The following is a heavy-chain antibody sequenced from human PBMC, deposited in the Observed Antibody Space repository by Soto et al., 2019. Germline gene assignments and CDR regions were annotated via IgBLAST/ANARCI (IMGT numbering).Heavy chain of an antibody. CDR3: VRGGSGATSGDLFDA. J-gene: IGHJ3*01. V-gene: IGHV3-21*01. Sequence: PWGSLRLSCAASGFTFVSYSISFCRQAPVKGLEWVSSISSTSSPIFYADSVKGRFTISRDNAKNSLYLEMNGLRAEDTAVFYCVRGGSGATSGDLFDAWGQGTLVTVSS. D-gene: IGHD3-10*01. CDR2: ISSTSSPI. CDR1: GFTFVSYS.